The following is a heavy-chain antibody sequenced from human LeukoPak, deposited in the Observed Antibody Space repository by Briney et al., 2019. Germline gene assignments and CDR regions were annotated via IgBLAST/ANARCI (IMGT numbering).Heavy chain of an antibody. D-gene: IGHD3-10*01. CDR2: INAGNGNT. Sequence: ASVKVSCKASGYTFTSYAMHWVRQAPGQRFEWMGWINAGNGNTKYSQKFQGRVTITRDTSASTAYMELSSLRSEDTAVYYCARATRVSYGMDVWGKGTTVTVSS. CDR3: ARATRVSYGMDV. J-gene: IGHJ6*04. V-gene: IGHV1-3*01. CDR1: GYTFTSYA.